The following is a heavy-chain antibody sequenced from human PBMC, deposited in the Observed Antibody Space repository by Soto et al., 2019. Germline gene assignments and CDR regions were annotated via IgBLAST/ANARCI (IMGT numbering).Heavy chain of an antibody. Sequence: QITLKESGPPLVKPTQTLTLTCTFSGFSLSTSGVGVGWIRQPPGKALEWLALIYWDDDKHYSPSLKSRLTLTKDNSKNKVVLTMNNMDPVDTATYYCAHRPSYCSGGSCYSGFDYWGQGTLVTVSS. CDR3: AHRPSYCSGGSCYSGFDY. CDR2: IYWDDDK. J-gene: IGHJ4*02. D-gene: IGHD2-15*01. CDR1: GFSLSTSGVG. V-gene: IGHV2-5*02.